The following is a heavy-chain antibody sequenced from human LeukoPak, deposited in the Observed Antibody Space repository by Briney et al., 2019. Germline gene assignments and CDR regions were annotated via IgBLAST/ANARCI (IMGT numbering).Heavy chain of an antibody. CDR2: INPNSGGT. D-gene: IGHD4-17*01. Sequence: ASVKVSCKASGYTFTGYYMHWVRQAPGQGLEWMGWINPNSGGTNYAQKFQGRVTMTRDTSISICYMELSRLRSDDRVVYYCERGTTVTTLDYWGQGTLVTVSS. CDR3: ERGTTVTTLDY. J-gene: IGHJ4*02. CDR1: GYTFTGYY. V-gene: IGHV1-2*02.